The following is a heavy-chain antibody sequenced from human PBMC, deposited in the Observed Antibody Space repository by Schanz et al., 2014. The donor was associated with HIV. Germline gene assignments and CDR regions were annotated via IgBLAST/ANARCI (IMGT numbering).Heavy chain of an antibody. CDR2: IKEDGSAT. V-gene: IGHV3-7*01. CDR3: ASVRVGG. CDR1: GFTFNKYW. Sequence: EVQLVESGGGLVHPGGSLRLSCAASGFTFNKYWMNWVRQVPGKGLEWVASIKEDGSATYYVDSVKGRFTISRVNARPSLYLQSYSLRVEDTAVYRCASVRVGGWGQGARVTVSS. D-gene: IGHD3-10*01. J-gene: IGHJ4*02.